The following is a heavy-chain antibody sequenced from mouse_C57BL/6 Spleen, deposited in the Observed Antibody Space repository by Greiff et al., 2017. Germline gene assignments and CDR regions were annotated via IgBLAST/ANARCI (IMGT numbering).Heavy chain of an antibody. J-gene: IGHJ4*01. D-gene: IGHD4-1*01. CDR1: GFTFSDYY. CDR2: INYDGSST. V-gene: IGHV5-16*01. CDR3: ARVGWDAAMDY. Sequence: EVNVVESEGGLVQPGSSMKLSCTASGFTFSDYYMAWVRQVPEKGLEWVANINYDGSSTYYLDSLKSRFIISRDNAKNILYLQMSSLKSADTATYYCARVGWDAAMDYWGQGTSVTVSS.